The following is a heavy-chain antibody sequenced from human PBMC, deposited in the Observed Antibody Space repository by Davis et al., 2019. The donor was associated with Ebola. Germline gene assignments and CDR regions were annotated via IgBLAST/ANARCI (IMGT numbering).Heavy chain of an antibody. CDR2: IWYDGSNK. Sequence: PGGSLRLSCAASGFTFSSYGMHWVRQAPGKGLEWVAVIWYDGSNKYYADSVKGRFTISRDNSKNTLYLQMNSLRAEDTAVYYCARDDYGDYVGGLLDYWGQGTLVTVSS. D-gene: IGHD4-17*01. CDR3: ARDDYGDYVGGLLDY. J-gene: IGHJ4*02. V-gene: IGHV3-33*01. CDR1: GFTFSSYG.